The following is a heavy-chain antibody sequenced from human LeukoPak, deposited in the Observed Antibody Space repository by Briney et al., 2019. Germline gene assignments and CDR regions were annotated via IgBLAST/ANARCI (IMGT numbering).Heavy chain of an antibody. J-gene: IGHJ4*02. CDR3: ARVHDSSGYPFDY. CDR1: GFTFSSYW. CDR2: IKQDGSEK. D-gene: IGHD3-22*01. Sequence: GGSLRLSCAASGFTFSSYWMSWVRQAPGKGLGWVANIKQDGSEKYYVDSVKGRFTISRDNAKNSLYLQMNSLRAEDTAVYYCARVHDSSGYPFDYWGQGTLVTVSS. V-gene: IGHV3-7*01.